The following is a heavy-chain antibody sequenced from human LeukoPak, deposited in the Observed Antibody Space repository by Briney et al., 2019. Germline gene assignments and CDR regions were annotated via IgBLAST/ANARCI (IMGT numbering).Heavy chain of an antibody. CDR1: GFTVSSNY. V-gene: IGHV3-66*01. CDR3: ARVSRMLGTSTLDN. CDR2: IYTGGST. D-gene: IGHD1-26*01. J-gene: IGHJ4*02. Sequence: GGSLRLSCAASGFTVSSNYMSWVRQAPGKGLEGVSVIYTGGSTYYADSVKGRFTISRDYSKNPLYLQMNSLRAEDTALYYCARVSRMLGTSTLDNWGQGTLVTVSS.